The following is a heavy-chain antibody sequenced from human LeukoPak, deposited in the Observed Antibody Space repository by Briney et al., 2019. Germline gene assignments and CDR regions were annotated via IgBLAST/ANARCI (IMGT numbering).Heavy chain of an antibody. CDR1: GFTFSSYG. Sequence: GGSLRLSCAASGFTFSSYGMHWVRQAPGKGLEWVAFIRYDGSNKYYADSVKGRFTISRDNSKNTLYLQMNSLRAEDTAVYYCAKGRVTIFGGARLDSGYFDYWGQGTLVTVSS. V-gene: IGHV3-30*02. CDR2: IRYDGSNK. D-gene: IGHD3-3*01. CDR3: AKGRVTIFGGARLDSGYFDY. J-gene: IGHJ4*02.